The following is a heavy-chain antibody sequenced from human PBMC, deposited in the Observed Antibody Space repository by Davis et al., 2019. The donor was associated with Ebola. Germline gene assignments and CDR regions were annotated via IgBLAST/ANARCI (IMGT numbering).Heavy chain of an antibody. CDR2: ISAYSGHT. V-gene: IGHV1-18*01. CDR1: GYTFTSDG. Sequence: ASVKVSCKASGYTFTSDGLCWVRQAPGQGLEWMGWISAYSGHTNYAQKFQDRVTMTTDTSTSTAYMELRSLRSDDTAVYYCASRNYYGSGSYYRGQYYYYGMDVWGQGTTVTVSS. J-gene: IGHJ6*02. D-gene: IGHD3-10*01. CDR3: ASRNYYGSGSYYRGQYYYYGMDV.